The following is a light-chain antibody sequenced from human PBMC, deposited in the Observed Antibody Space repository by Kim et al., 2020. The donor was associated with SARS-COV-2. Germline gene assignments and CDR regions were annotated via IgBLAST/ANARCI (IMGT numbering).Light chain of an antibody. Sequence: SYELTQPPSVSVSPGQTASISCSGDKLGNKYAYWYQQKPGQSPILVIYQDAKRPSGIPERFSGSNSGNTATLTISGTQAMDEAHYYCQAWERSTAIFGGGTQLTVL. CDR2: QDA. V-gene: IGLV3-1*01. CDR1: KLGNKY. J-gene: IGLJ2*01. CDR3: QAWERSTAI.